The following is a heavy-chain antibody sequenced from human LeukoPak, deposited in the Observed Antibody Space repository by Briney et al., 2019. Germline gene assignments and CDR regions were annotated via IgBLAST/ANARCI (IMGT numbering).Heavy chain of an antibody. CDR3: ARENTGDFDF. D-gene: IGHD7-27*01. J-gene: IGHJ4*02. CDR2: ISFSSNYI. V-gene: IGHV3-21*01. CDR1: GFTFSGDF. Sequence: GGSLRLSCAASGFTFSGDFVNWVRQAPGKGLEWVSSISFSSNYIYYSDSVKGRFTISRDNAKNSLFLQMNSLRAEDSAVYYCARENTGDFDFWGQGTLVTVSS.